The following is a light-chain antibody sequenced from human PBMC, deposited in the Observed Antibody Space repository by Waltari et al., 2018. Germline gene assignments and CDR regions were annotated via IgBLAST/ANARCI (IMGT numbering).Light chain of an antibody. V-gene: IGLV3-21*04. J-gene: IGLJ1*01. CDR3: QVWHPDIDPGV. CDR2: YDR. Sequence: SYVLTQPPSVSVAPGETARITCGGDNIGSYSVHWYQQKPRQAPVLVIFYDRDRPSGVPAEFSASNSGNTATLTIASVEAGDEARYYCQVWHPDIDPGVFGTGTEVTVL. CDR1: NIGSYS.